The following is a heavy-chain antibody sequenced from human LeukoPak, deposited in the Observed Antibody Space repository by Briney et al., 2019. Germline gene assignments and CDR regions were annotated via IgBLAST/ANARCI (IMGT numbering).Heavy chain of an antibody. V-gene: IGHV3-33*01. Sequence: GGSLRLSCAASGFSFSNYGMHWVRQAPGKGLEWVAVIWYDGSKKYYKDSVKGRFIISRDNSKNTVYLQMNNLRAEDAGVYYCASSGSYRFDYWGQGTLVTVSS. J-gene: IGHJ4*02. D-gene: IGHD1-26*01. CDR1: GFSFSNYG. CDR2: IWYDGSKK. CDR3: ASSGSYRFDY.